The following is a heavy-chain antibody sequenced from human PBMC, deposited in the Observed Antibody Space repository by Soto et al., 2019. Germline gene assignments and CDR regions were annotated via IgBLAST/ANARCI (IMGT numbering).Heavy chain of an antibody. D-gene: IGHD3-3*01. CDR1: GGSISSSSYY. J-gene: IGHJ5*02. Sequence: QLQLQESGPGLVKPSETLSLTCTVSGGSISSSSYYWGWIRQPPGKGLEWIGSIYYSGSTYYNPSLKSRVTISVDTSENQLSLKLSSVTAADTAVYYGATLTYSDFWSGYSDPWGQGTLVPVSS. CDR2: IYYSGST. V-gene: IGHV4-39*01. CDR3: ATLTYSDFWSGYSDP.